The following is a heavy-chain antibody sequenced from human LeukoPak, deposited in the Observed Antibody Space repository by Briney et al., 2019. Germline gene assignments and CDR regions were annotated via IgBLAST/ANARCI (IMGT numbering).Heavy chain of an antibody. Sequence: SETLSLTCAVYGGSFSGYYWSWIRQPPGKGLEWIGEINHSGSTNYNPSLKSRVTISVDTSKNRFSLKLSSVTAADTAVYYCARGDGEIVVVPAANHFDYWGQGTLVTVSS. J-gene: IGHJ4*02. CDR1: GGSFSGYY. V-gene: IGHV4-34*01. CDR2: INHSGST. D-gene: IGHD2-2*01. CDR3: ARGDGEIVVVPAANHFDY.